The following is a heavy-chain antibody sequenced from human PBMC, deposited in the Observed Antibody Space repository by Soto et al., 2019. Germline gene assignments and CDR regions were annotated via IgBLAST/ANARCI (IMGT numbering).Heavy chain of an antibody. CDR3: AKGFIVVVTAIRPDDNFDV. CDR2: ISGSGGTI. J-gene: IGHJ3*01. D-gene: IGHD2-21*02. V-gene: IGHV3-23*01. CDR1: GFTFNTYA. Sequence: EVQLLESGGGLVQPGGSLRLSCAASGFTFNTYAMNWVRQAPGKGLEWVASISGSGGTINYADSVKGRFTTPRDTSKNTLYLQMNSLSAEDTAVYYCAKGFIVVVTAIRPDDNFDVWSQGTMVTVSS.